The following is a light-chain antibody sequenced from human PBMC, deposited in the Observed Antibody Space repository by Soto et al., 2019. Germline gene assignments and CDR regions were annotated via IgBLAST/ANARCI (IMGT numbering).Light chain of an antibody. CDR1: QSVSSSY. J-gene: IGKJ1*01. Sequence: EIVLTQSPGTLSLSPGERAILSCRASQSVSSSYLAWYQQKPGQAPRLLIYGASSRATGIPDRFSGGGSGTDFTLTISNLEPEDFAVYYCQQRSDWPWTFGQGTKVDIK. CDR3: QQRSDWPWT. V-gene: IGKV3D-20*02. CDR2: GAS.